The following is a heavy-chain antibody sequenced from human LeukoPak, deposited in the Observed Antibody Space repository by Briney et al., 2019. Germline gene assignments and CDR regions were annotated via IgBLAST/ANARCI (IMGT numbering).Heavy chain of an antibody. CDR1: GFTFSSYG. J-gene: IGHJ3*02. Sequence: PGGSLRLSCVVSGFTFSSYGMTWVRQAPGKGPEWVSAISGSGGSTYYADSVKGRFTISRDNAKNTLNLQMNSLRAEDTAVYYCARAKRNGFDIWGQGTMVTVSS. CDR2: ISGSGGST. V-gene: IGHV3-23*01. CDR3: ARAKRNGFDI.